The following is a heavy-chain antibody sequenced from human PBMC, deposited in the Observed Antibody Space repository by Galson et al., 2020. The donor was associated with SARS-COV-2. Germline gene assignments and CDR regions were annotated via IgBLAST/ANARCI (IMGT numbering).Heavy chain of an antibody. D-gene: IGHD4-17*01. CDR3: ARGGTVTTPLDAFDI. V-gene: IGHV1-2*04. CDR1: GYTFTGYY. J-gene: IGHJ3*02. CDR2: INPNSGGT. Sequence: ASVKVSCKASGYTFTGYYMHWVRQAPGQGLEWMGWINPNSGGTNYAQKFQGWVTMTRDTSISTAYMELSRLRSDDTAVYYCARGGTVTTPLDAFDIWGQGTMVTVSS.